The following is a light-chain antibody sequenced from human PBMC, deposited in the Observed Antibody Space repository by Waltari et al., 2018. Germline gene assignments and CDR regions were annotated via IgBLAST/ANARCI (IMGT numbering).Light chain of an antibody. CDR2: IDGGGGH. Sequence: QLAVTQSPSASAPLGASVKLTSTLSREHSAYAIQLHQHQPEKGPRFLMKIDGGGGHTKGDGIPDRFSGFSSGAERYLTISSLQYEDEAAYYCQTWDPDTVVFGGGTKLTV. V-gene: IGLV4-69*01. CDR3: QTWDPDTVV. J-gene: IGLJ2*01. CDR1: REHSAYA.